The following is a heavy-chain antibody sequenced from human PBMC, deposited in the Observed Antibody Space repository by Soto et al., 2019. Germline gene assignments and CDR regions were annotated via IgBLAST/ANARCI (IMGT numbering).Heavy chain of an antibody. CDR3: ARVAYTSGFNFCDY. CDR2: IDYSGSA. D-gene: IGHD6-19*01. J-gene: IGHJ4*02. Sequence: NPSETMSLTCTVSGGSISSYYWSWIRQSPGKGLEWIGYIDYSGSANYNPSLKSRVTMSADTSKNQFSLRLSSVTAADTAVYYCARVAYTSGFNFCDYWGPGTLVTVSS. CDR1: GGSISSYY. V-gene: IGHV4-59*01.